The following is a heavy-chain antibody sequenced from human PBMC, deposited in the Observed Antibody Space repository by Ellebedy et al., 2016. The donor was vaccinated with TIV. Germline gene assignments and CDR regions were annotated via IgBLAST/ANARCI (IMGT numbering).Heavy chain of an antibody. V-gene: IGHV3-7*01. CDR3: ATDGSYGDYRSPTHAFVM. J-gene: IGHJ3*02. D-gene: IGHD4-17*01. CDR1: RFTFSGYW. CDR2: INQDGSMK. Sequence: GESLKISCAASRFTFSGYWMSWVRQAPGKGLEWVANINQDGSMKYFVDSVKGRFTLSRDHAKNSLYLQMNSLRDEDTAVYYCATDGSYGDYRSPTHAFVMWGQGTVVTVSS.